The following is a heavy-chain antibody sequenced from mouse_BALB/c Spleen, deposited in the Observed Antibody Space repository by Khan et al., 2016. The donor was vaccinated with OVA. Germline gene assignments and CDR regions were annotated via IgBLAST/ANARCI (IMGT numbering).Heavy chain of an antibody. Sequence: EVKLLESGPGLVKPSQSLSLSCSVTGYSITSGFYWNWIRQFPGNKLEWMGYISYEGTNNYNPSLKNRISITRDTSRNQFFLKMNSVTTEDTATYYCAWGGSVAWFAYWGQGTLVTVSA. CDR1: GYSITSGFY. V-gene: IGHV3-6*02. CDR3: AWGGSVAWFAY. CDR2: ISYEGTN. D-gene: IGHD1-1*01. J-gene: IGHJ3*01.